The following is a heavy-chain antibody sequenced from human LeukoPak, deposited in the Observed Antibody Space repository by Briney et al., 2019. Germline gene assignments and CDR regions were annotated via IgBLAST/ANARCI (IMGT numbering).Heavy chain of an antibody. D-gene: IGHD6-19*01. CDR1: GFTFSSYG. Sequence: GGTLRLSCAASGFTFSSYGMSWVRQAPGKGLEWVSAISGSGGSTYYADSVKGRFTISRDNSKNTLYLQMNSLRAEDTAVYYCARGSSGWYTPYYFDYWGQGTLVTVSS. CDR3: ARGSSGWYTPYYFDY. V-gene: IGHV3-23*01. J-gene: IGHJ4*02. CDR2: ISGSGGST.